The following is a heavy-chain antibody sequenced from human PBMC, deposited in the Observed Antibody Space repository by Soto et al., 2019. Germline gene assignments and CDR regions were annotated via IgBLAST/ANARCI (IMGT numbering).Heavy chain of an antibody. CDR1: GFSFTNAW. Sequence: GGSLRLSCAASGFSFTNAWISWVRQAPGKGLEWVGRIKSKTHGGTIDFATPVKGRFTISRDDSKNTLYLQMNSLKTEDTAVYYCTTDSRFLEWSSYYYGMDVWGQGTTVTVSS. CDR3: TTDSRFLEWSSYYYGMDV. V-gene: IGHV3-15*01. CDR2: IKSKTHGGTI. D-gene: IGHD3-3*01. J-gene: IGHJ6*02.